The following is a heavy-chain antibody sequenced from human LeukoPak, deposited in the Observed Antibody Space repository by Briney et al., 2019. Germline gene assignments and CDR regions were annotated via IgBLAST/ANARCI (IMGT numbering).Heavy chain of an antibody. J-gene: IGHJ4*02. CDR2: ISWDGGST. CDR1: GFTLDDYA. V-gene: IGHV3-43D*03. D-gene: IGHD3-22*01. Sequence: GGSLRLSCAASGFTLDDYAMHWVRQAPGEGLEWVSLISWDGGSTYYADSVKGRFTISRDNSKNSLYLQMNSLRAEDTALYYCAPGDYYDSSGLGSYPWGQGTLVTVSS. CDR3: APGDYYDSSGLGSYP.